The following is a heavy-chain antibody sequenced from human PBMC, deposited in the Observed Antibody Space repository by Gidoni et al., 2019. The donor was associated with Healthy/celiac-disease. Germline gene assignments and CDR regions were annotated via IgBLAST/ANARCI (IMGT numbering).Heavy chain of an antibody. CDR2: IYYSGST. CDR3: ARGGEFWSGFLDH. Sequence: QVQLQASGPGLVKPSQTLSLTCTVSGGSISSGDYYWCWIRQPPGKGLEWIGYIYYSGSTYYNPSLKSRVTISVDTSKNQFSLKLSSVTAADTAVYYCARGGEFWSGFLDHWGQGTLVTVSS. J-gene: IGHJ4*02. CDR1: GGSISSGDYY. V-gene: IGHV4-30-4*01. D-gene: IGHD3-3*01.